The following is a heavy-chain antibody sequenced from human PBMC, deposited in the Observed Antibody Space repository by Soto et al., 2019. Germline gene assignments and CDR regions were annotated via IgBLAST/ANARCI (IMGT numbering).Heavy chain of an antibody. Sequence: EVQLVESGGGLVQPGGSLRLSCAASGFTSRSYSMNWVRKAPGKGLEWVSYISSSSSTIYYADSVKGRFTISRDNAKNSLYLQMNSLRDEDTAVYYCARDKYSRSDWFDPWGQGTLVTVSS. CDR2: ISSSSSTI. D-gene: IGHD6-6*01. CDR1: GFTSRSYS. CDR3: ARDKYSRSDWFDP. J-gene: IGHJ5*02. V-gene: IGHV3-48*02.